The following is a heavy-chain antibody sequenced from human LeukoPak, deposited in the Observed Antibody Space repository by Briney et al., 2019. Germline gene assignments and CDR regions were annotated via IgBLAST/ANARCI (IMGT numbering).Heavy chain of an antibody. V-gene: IGHV6-1*01. D-gene: IGHD6-6*01. CDR2: TYYRSKWYN. J-gene: IGHJ4*02. CDR3: ATEGPYSSSSPFDY. CDR1: GDSVSSNTAA. Sequence: SQTLSLTCAISGDSVSSNTAAWNWIRQSPSRGLEWLGRTYYRSKWYNDYAVSVKSRITINPDASKNQFSLQLNSVTPEDTAVYYCATEGPYSSSSPFDYWGQGTLVTVSS.